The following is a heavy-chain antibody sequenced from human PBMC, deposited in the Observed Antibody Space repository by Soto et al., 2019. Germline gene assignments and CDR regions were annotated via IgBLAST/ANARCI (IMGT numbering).Heavy chain of an antibody. CDR3: ARGRSAMWFGETNPDY. CDR1: NASISSRKW. Sequence: SSETLSLTCTVSNASISSRKWWTWVRQTPGRGLEWIGEIYHSGSINHNPSLKSRVTMSVDKSKNQFSLKITSVTAADTGLYYCARGRSAMWFGETNPDYWGQGTLVTVS. D-gene: IGHD3-10*01. CDR2: IYHSGSI. J-gene: IGHJ4*02. V-gene: IGHV4-4*02.